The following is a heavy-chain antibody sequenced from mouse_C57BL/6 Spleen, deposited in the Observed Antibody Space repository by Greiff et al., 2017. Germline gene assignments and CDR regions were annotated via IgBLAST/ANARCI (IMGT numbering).Heavy chain of an antibody. CDR3: ARRITTVVAQYYYAMDY. J-gene: IGHJ4*01. V-gene: IGHV5-17*01. D-gene: IGHD1-1*01. Sequence: EVMLVESGGGLVKPGGSLKLSCAASGFTFSDYGMHWVRQALEKGLEWVAYISSGSSTIYYADTVKGRFTISRDNAKNTLFLQMTSLRSEDTAMYYCARRITTVVAQYYYAMDYWGQGTSVTVSS. CDR1: GFTFSDYG. CDR2: ISSGSSTI.